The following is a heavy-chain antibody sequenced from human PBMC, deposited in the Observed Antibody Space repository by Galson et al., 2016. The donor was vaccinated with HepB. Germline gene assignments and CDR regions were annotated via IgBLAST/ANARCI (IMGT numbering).Heavy chain of an antibody. J-gene: IGHJ6*02. V-gene: IGHV3-21*01. D-gene: IGHD2-2*01. CDR1: GFTFSRYS. CDR3: ARDPGRYQLLYYYAMDV. CDR2: ISSYSPYI. Sequence: SLRLSCAASGFTFSRYSMNWVRQAPGKGLEWVSSISSYSPYIFYADSVKSRFTISRDNAKNSLYLHMNSLRAEDTAVYYCARDPGRYQLLYYYAMDVWGQGTTVTVSS.